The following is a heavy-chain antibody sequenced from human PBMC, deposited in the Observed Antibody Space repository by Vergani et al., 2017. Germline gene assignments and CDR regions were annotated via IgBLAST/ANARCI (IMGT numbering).Heavy chain of an antibody. J-gene: IGHJ6*02. CDR3: AREVVEYYGMDV. CDR1: GGSISSGSYY. Sequence: QVQLQESGPGLVKPSQTLSLTCTVSGGSISSGSYYWSWIRQPAGKGLEWIGRIYTSGSTNYNPSLKSRVTISVDTSKNQFSLKLSSVTAADTAVYYCAREVVEYYGMDVWGQGTTVTVSS. CDR2: IYTSGST. D-gene: IGHD3-3*01. V-gene: IGHV4-61*02.